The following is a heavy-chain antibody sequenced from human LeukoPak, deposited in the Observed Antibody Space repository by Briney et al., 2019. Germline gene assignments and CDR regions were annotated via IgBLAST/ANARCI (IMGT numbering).Heavy chain of an antibody. D-gene: IGHD3-10*01. Sequence: PSETLSLTCTASGGSISSYYWSWIRQPAGKGLEWIGRIHSSGSTNYNPSLKSRVTLSLDTSKNQFSLKLSSVTGADTAVYYCAAPSMVRGVLGAFDIWGQGTMVTVSS. CDR1: GGSISSYY. CDR2: IHSSGST. J-gene: IGHJ3*02. CDR3: AAPSMVRGVLGAFDI. V-gene: IGHV4-4*07.